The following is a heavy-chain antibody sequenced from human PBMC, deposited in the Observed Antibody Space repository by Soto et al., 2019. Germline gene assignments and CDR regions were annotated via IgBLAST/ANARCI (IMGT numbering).Heavy chain of an antibody. Sequence: SETLSLTCTVSGGSISSGSYYWGWIRQPPGKGLEWIGSIYYSGSTYYNPSLKSRVTMSVDASKSQFPLKLNSVTAADTAVYYSERHPGPILTFDYWGQGTLVTVSS. V-gene: IGHV4-39*01. CDR1: GGSISSGSYY. CDR2: IYYSGST. CDR3: ERHPGPILTFDY. J-gene: IGHJ4*02. D-gene: IGHD2-2*02.